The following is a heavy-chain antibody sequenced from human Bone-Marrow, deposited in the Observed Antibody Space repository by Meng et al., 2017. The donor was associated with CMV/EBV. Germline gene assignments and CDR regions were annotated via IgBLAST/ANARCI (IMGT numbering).Heavy chain of an antibody. CDR3: ARAERFSKRFDP. J-gene: IGHJ5*02. Sequence: ESLKISCTVSGGSVRSGNYYWSWIRQPPGKGLEWIGYTYYGGSADYNSSLKSRVTISIDTSQNQFSLKLNSVTAADTAVYYCARAERFSKRFDPWGQGTLVTGYS. CDR2: TYYGGSA. CDR1: GGSVRSGNYY. D-gene: IGHD1-1*01. V-gene: IGHV4-61*01.